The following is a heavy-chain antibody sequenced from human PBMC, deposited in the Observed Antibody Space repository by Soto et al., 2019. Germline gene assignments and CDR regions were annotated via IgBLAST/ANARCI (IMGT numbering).Heavy chain of an antibody. J-gene: IGHJ4*02. D-gene: IGHD3-10*01. CDR2: ISAYNGNT. V-gene: IGHV1-18*01. CDR1: GYTFTSYG. Sequence: ASVKVSCKASGYTFTSYGISWERQAPGQGLEWMGWISAYNGNTNYAQKLQGRVTMTTDTSTSTAYMELRSLRSDDTAVYYCAGSYGSGSYYNPPFDYWGQGTLVTVSS. CDR3: AGSYGSGSYYNPPFDY.